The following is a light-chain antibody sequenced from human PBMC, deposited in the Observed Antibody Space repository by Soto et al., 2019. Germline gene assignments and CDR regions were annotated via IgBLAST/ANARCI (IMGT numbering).Light chain of an antibody. Sequence: DIPMTQSPSSLSASVGDRVTITCRASQSISSYLNWYQQKPGKAPKLLIHAASSLQSGVPSRFSGSGSGTDFTLTISSLQPEDFATYYCQQSYSTPDTFGQGTKLEIK. CDR1: QSISSY. J-gene: IGKJ2*01. CDR3: QQSYSTPDT. CDR2: AAS. V-gene: IGKV1-39*01.